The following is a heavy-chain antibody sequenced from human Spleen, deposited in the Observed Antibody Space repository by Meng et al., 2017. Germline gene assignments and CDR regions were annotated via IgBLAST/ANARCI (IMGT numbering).Heavy chain of an antibody. Sequence: VELVESGGEVNAPGASVKVSCKASGYTFTSYDINWVRQATGQGLEWMGLMNPNTGNTVYAQKLQGRVTMTRNTSTSTAYMELSSLRSEDTAVYYCARTLGHCSGGRCYQNWIDPWGQGTLVTVSS. J-gene: IGHJ5*02. CDR2: MNPNTGNT. CDR3: ARTLGHCSGGRCYQNWIDP. D-gene: IGHD2-15*01. CDR1: GYTFTSYD. V-gene: IGHV1-8*01.